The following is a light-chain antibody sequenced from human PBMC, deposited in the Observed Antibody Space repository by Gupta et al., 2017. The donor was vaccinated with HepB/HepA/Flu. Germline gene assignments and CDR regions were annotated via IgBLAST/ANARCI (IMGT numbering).Light chain of an antibody. CDR2: LNSDGSH. V-gene: IGLV4-69*01. CDR3: QTWGTGIRV. J-gene: IGLJ3*02. Sequence: QLVLTQSPSASASLGAPVKLTCTLISGPSRYAIAWHQQQPEKGPRYLMKLNSDGSHSKGDGIPDRFSGSSSGAERYLTISSLQSEDEADYYCQTWGTGIRVFGGGTKLTVL. CDR1: SGPSRYA.